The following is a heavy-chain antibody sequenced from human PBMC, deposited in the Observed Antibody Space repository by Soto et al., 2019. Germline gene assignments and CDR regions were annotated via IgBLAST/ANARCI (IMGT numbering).Heavy chain of an antibody. D-gene: IGHD3-16*02. CDR2: ISAYNGNT. CDR3: ARGTIMITFGGVIARYWFDP. J-gene: IGHJ5*02. V-gene: IGHV1-18*01. Sequence: ASVKVSCKASGYTFTSYGISWVRQAPGQGLEWMGWISAYNGNTNYAQKLQGRVTMTTDTSTSTAYMELRSLRSDDTAVYYCARGTIMITFGGVIARYWFDPWGQGTLVTVSS. CDR1: GYTFTSYG.